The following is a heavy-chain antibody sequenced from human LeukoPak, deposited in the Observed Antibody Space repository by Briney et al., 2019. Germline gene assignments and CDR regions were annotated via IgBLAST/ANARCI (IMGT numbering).Heavy chain of an antibody. CDR3: AREKAAAGVYFDY. V-gene: IGHV3-21*01. CDR1: GFTFSSYA. D-gene: IGHD6-13*01. CDR2: ISSSSSYI. J-gene: IGHJ4*02. Sequence: GGSLRLSCAASGFTFSSYAMSWVRQAPGKGLEWVSSISSSSSYIYYADSVKGRFTISRDNAKNSLYLQMNSLRAEDTAVYYCAREKAAAGVYFDYWGQGTLVTVSS.